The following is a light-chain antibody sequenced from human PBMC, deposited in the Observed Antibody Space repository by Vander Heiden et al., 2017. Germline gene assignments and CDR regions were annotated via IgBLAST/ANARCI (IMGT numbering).Light chain of an antibody. CDR1: QSLLHSNGYNY. J-gene: IGKJ4*01. CDR2: LGS. Sequence: DIVMTQSSLSLPVTPGEPASISCRSSQSLLHSNGYNYLDCYLQKPGQSPQLLIYLGSNRASGVPDRFSGSGSGTDFTLKISRVEAEDVGVYYCRRSLQTGLTLGAGIKVE. CDR3: RRSLQTGLT. V-gene: IGKV2-28*01.